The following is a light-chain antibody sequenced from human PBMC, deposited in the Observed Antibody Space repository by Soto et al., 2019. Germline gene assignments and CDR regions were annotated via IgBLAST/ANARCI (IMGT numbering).Light chain of an antibody. V-gene: IGKV1-27*01. CDR1: QDISNS. CDR3: QNYNSAPLT. J-gene: IGKJ4*01. Sequence: DIQMTQSPSSLSASVGDRVTITCRASQDISNSLAWYQQNPGQVPKVLIYATSILQSGVPARFSGSGSGTDFTLTISILQPEDVATYYCQNYNSAPLTFGGGTKVEI. CDR2: ATS.